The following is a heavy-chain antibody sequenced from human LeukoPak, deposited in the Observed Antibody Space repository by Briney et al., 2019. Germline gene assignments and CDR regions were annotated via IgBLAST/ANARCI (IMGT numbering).Heavy chain of an antibody. CDR1: GYSISSGYY. J-gene: IGHJ3*02. CDR2: IYHSGST. CDR3: ARDKVKFFGVVTRPLDDAFDI. V-gene: IGHV4-38-2*02. D-gene: IGHD3-3*01. Sequence: PSETLSLTCTVSGYSISSGYYWGWIRPPPGKGLEWIGSIYHSGSTYYNPSLKSRVTISVDTSKNQFSLKLSSVTAADTAVYYCARDKVKFFGVVTRPLDDAFDIWGQGTMVTVSS.